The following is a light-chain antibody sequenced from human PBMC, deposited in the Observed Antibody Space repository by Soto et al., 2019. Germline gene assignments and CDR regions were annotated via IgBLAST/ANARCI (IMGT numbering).Light chain of an antibody. Sequence: EIVLTQSPATLSLSPGERSTLSCLASQSVSSYLAWYQQKPGQSPRLLIYDASNRATGIPDRFSGSGSGTDFTLTISSLEPEDSAVYYCQPRSKWPLTFGGGTKVEIK. CDR1: QSVSSY. CDR3: QPRSKWPLT. V-gene: IGKV3-11*01. CDR2: DAS. J-gene: IGKJ4*01.